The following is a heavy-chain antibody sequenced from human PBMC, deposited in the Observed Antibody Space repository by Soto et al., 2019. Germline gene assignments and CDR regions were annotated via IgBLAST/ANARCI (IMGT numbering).Heavy chain of an antibody. CDR2: ISAYNGNT. V-gene: IGHV1-18*04. J-gene: IGHJ6*02. Sequence: QVQLVQSGAEVKKPGASVKVSCKASGYTFTSYGISWVRQAPGQGLEWMGWISAYNGNTNYAQKLQGRVTMTTDTSTSTAYMELRSLRSDDTAVYYCARLREYSSSRYRYYYYGMDVWGQGTTVTVSS. CDR3: ARLREYSSSRYRYYYYGMDV. D-gene: IGHD6-13*01. CDR1: GYTFTSYG.